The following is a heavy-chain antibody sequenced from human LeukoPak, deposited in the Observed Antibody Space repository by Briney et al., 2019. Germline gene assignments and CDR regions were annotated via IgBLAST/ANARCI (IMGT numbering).Heavy chain of an antibody. J-gene: IGHJ4*02. CDR1: GGSISSSSYY. Sequence: KPSETLSLTCTVSGGSISSSSYYWGWIRQPPGKGLEWIGSIYYSGSTYYNPSLKSRVTISVDTSKNQFSLKPSSVTAADTAVHYCARRYYYDSSGLDYWGQGTLVTVSS. CDR2: IYYSGST. V-gene: IGHV4-39*01. D-gene: IGHD3-22*01. CDR3: ARRYYYDSSGLDY.